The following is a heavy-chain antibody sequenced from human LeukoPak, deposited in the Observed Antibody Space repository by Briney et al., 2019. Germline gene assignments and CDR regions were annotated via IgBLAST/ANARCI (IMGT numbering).Heavy chain of an antibody. Sequence: ASVKVSCKASGYTFTGYYMHWVRQAPGQGLEWMGWINPNSGGTNYAQKFQGRVTRTRDTSISTAYMALSRLRSDDTAVYYCARGGRDYYDSSGYYLYYFDYWGQGTLVTVSS. CDR3: ARGGRDYYDSSGYYLYYFDY. J-gene: IGHJ4*02. CDR1: GYTFTGYY. V-gene: IGHV1-2*02. CDR2: INPNSGGT. D-gene: IGHD3-22*01.